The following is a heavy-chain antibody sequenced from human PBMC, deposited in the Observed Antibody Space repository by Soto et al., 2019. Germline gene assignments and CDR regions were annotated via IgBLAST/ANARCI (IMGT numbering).Heavy chain of an antibody. J-gene: IGHJ4*02. V-gene: IGHV3-23*01. Sequence: EVQLLESGGGLVQPGGSLRLSCAASGFTFSSYAMSWVRQAPGKGLEWVSAISGSGGSTYYADSVKGRFTISRDNSENTLYLQMNSLRAEDTAVYYCAKDSLKNVYGDSLDYWGQGTLVTVSS. CDR1: GFTFSSYA. CDR3: AKDSLKNVYGDSLDY. D-gene: IGHD4-17*01. CDR2: ISGSGGST.